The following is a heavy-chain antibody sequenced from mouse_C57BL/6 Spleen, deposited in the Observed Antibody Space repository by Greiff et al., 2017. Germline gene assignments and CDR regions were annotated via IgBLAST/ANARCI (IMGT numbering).Heavy chain of an antibody. Sequence: VMLVESGAELVKPGASVKISCKASGYAFSSYWMNWVKQRPGKGLEWIGQIYPGDGDTNYNGKFKGKATLTADKSSSTAYMQLSSLTSEDSAVYFCSRIRSMMVTPYWYFDVWGTGTTVTVSS. J-gene: IGHJ1*03. D-gene: IGHD2-3*01. CDR1: GYAFSSYW. V-gene: IGHV1-80*01. CDR3: SRIRSMMVTPYWYFDV. CDR2: IYPGDGDT.